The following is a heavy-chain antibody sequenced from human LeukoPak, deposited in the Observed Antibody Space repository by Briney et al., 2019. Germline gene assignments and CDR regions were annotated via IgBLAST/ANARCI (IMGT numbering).Heavy chain of an antibody. Sequence: ASVKLSCKASGFTFTGYYIHWVRQAPGQVLEWMGWANPNSGGTNYAQMFQGRVTMTRDTSINTAYMELSGLRSDDTAVYYCARDSYGGNWSLGYWGQGTLVTVSS. CDR1: GFTFTGYY. V-gene: IGHV1-2*02. CDR2: ANPNSGGT. D-gene: IGHD4-23*01. CDR3: ARDSYGGNWSLGY. J-gene: IGHJ4*02.